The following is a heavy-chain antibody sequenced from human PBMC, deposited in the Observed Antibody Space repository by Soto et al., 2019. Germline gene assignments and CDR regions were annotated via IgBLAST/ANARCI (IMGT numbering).Heavy chain of an antibody. J-gene: IGHJ4*02. CDR1: GFTFSSYA. D-gene: IGHD6-19*01. V-gene: IGHV3-30-3*01. CDR2: ISYDGSNK. Sequence: QVQLVESGGGVVQPGRSLRLSCAASGFTFSSYAMHWVRQAPGKGLEWVAVISYDGSNKYYADSVKGRFTIPRDNSKNTLYVQMNSLRAEDTAVYYCARGATLPSSGWDRYYFGYWGQGTLVTVSS. CDR3: ARGATLPSSGWDRYYFGY.